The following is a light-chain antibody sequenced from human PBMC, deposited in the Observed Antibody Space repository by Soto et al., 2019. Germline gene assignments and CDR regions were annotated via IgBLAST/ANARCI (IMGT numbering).Light chain of an antibody. Sequence: QSALTQPASVSGSPGQSITISGTGSTSFVGSHNLVSWYQQHPGKAPKLIIDEGTKRPSGVSNRFSGSSSGNTASLTITGLQAEDEADYFCCSYAGSRSLGFGGGTKLTVL. CDR1: TSFVGSHNL. V-gene: IGLV2-23*01. CDR2: EGT. J-gene: IGLJ2*01. CDR3: CSYAGSRSLG.